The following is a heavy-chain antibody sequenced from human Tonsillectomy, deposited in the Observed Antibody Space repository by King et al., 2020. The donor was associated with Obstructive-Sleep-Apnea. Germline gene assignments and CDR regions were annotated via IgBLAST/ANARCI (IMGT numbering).Heavy chain of an antibody. CDR1: GFTFSSYW. V-gene: IGHV3-7*03. J-gene: IGHJ6*02. D-gene: IGHD3-22*01. Sequence: EVQLVESGGGLVQPGGSLRLSCAASGFTFSSYWMTWVRQAPGKGLEWVANIKQDGREKYYVASVKGRFTISRDNAKNSLYLQMNSLRAEDTAVYYCARDNFHYDSSGYYYYYYGMDVWGQGTTVTVSS. CDR3: ARDNFHYDSSGYYYYYYGMDV. CDR2: IKQDGREK.